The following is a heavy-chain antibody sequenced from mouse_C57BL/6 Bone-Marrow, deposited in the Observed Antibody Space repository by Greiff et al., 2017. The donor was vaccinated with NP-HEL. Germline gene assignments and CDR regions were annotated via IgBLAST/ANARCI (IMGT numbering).Heavy chain of an antibody. CDR3: AIGGQLRPWFAY. D-gene: IGHD3-2*02. Sequence: QVQLKQPGAELVKPGASVKVSCKASGYTFTSYWMHWVKQRPGQGLAWIGRLHPSDSDTNYNQKFKGKATLTVDKSSSTAYMQLSSLTSEDSAVYYCAIGGQLRPWFAYWGQGTLVTVSA. J-gene: IGHJ3*01. CDR1: GYTFTSYW. V-gene: IGHV1-74*01. CDR2: LHPSDSDT.